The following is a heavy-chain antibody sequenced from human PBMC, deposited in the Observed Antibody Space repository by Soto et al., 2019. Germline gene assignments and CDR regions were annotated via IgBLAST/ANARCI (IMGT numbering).Heavy chain of an antibody. J-gene: IGHJ4*02. V-gene: IGHV4-61*01. Sequence: PSETLSLTCTVSGGSVSSGSYYWSWIRQSPGKGLEWIGYIYYSGSTNYNPSLKSRVTISVDTSKNQFSLKLSSVTAADTAVYYCARAYGDFNFDYWGQGTLVTVS. CDR1: GGSVSSGSYY. D-gene: IGHD4-17*01. CDR2: IYYSGST. CDR3: ARAYGDFNFDY.